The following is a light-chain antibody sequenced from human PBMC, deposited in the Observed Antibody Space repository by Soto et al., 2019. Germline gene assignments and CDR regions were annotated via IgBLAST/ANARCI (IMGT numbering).Light chain of an antibody. CDR1: QSLSSTY. Sequence: EIVLTQSPGTLSLSPGERATLSCRASQSLSSTYLAWYQQQPGQAPRLLIFGASRRATGIPDRFSGSGSGTDFTLTISSLEPEDSAVYYCQQYDSSLWTFGQGTKVEIK. V-gene: IGKV3-20*01. CDR3: QQYDSSLWT. CDR2: GAS. J-gene: IGKJ1*01.